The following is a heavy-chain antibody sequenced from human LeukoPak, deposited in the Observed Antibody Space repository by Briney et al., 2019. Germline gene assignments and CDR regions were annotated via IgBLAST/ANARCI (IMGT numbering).Heavy chain of an antibody. Sequence: PSETLSLTCAVYGGSFSGYYWSWIRQPPGKGLEWIGEINHSGSTNYNPSLKSRVTISVDTSKNQFSLKLSSVTAADTAVYYCARGGGYCSSTSCYAFDYWGQGTLVTVSS. CDR2: INHSGST. D-gene: IGHD2-2*01. J-gene: IGHJ4*02. CDR1: GGSFSGYY. V-gene: IGHV4-34*01. CDR3: ARGGGYCSSTSCYAFDY.